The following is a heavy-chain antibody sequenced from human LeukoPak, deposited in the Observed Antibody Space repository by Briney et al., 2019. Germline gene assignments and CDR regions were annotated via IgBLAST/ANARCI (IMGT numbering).Heavy chain of an antibody. CDR2: ISWDGGST. Sequence: GGSLRLSCAASGFTFADYTMHWVRQAPGKGLEWVSLISWDGGSTYYADSVKGRFTISRDNSKNSLYLQMNSLRTEDTALYYCAKDLLGYFDYWGQGTLVTVSS. J-gene: IGHJ4*02. CDR3: AKDLLGYFDY. CDR1: GFTFADYT. V-gene: IGHV3-43*01. D-gene: IGHD7-27*01.